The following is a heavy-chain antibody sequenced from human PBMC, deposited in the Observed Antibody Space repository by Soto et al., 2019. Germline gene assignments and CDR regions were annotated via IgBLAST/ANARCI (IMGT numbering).Heavy chain of an antibody. V-gene: IGHV4-31*02. Sequence: SETLSLTWTVSGGSISSGGYYWSWIRQHPGKGLEWIGYIYYSGSTYYNPSLKSRVTISVDTSKNQFSLKLSSVTAADTAVYYCARGSPYSSFYGMDVWGQGTTVTVSS. CDR1: GGSISSGGYY. CDR2: IYYSGST. D-gene: IGHD6-6*01. J-gene: IGHJ6*02. CDR3: ARGSPYSSFYGMDV.